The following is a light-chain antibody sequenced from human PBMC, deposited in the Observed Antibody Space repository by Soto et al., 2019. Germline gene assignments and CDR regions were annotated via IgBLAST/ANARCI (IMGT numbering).Light chain of an antibody. V-gene: IGKV1-33*01. CDR2: DAS. CDR3: QQFDNLPLT. CDR1: QDISNY. Sequence: DIQMTQSPSSLSASVGDRVTITCQASQDISNYLNWYQQTVGKAPKLLIYDASTLETGVPSRFSGSGSGTDFTFTISSLQPEDIPTYYCQQFDNLPLTFGGGTKVEIK. J-gene: IGKJ4*01.